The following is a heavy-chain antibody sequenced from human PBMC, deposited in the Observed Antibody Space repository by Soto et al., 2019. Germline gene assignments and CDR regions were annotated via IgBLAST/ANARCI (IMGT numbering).Heavy chain of an antibody. CDR2: INAGNGKT. CDR3: ARGILTGYYFDD. J-gene: IGHJ4*02. CDR1: GFTFTDYA. V-gene: IGHV1-3*01. Sequence: ASVKVSCKASGFTFTDYAIHWVRQAPGQGLEWMGWINAGNGKTKYSQNFQGRFTITRDTSATTTYLDVSSLRSEDTAVYFCARGILTGYYFDDWGQGTLVTVSS. D-gene: IGHD3-9*01.